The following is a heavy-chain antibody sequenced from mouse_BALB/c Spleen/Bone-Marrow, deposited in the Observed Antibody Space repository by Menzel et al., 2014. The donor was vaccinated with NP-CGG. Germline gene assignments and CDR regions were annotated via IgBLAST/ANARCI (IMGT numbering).Heavy chain of an antibody. D-gene: IGHD1-1*01. V-gene: IGHV14-3*02. CDR2: IDPANGNT. CDR3: ANYYYGYYFDS. Sequence: VHVKQSGAEFVKPGASVKLSCTASGFNIKDTYMHWVKQRPEQGLEWIGRIDPANGNTKYDPKFQGKATITADTSSNTAYLQLSSLTSEDTAVYYCANYYYGYYFDSWGQGTTLTVSS. J-gene: IGHJ2*01. CDR1: GFNIKDTY.